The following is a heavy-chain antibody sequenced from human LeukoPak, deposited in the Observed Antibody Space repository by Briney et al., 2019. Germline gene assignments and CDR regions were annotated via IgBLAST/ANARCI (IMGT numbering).Heavy chain of an antibody. CDR1: GFTFSSYS. V-gene: IGHV4-34*01. CDR3: ARGAWATRLGS. CDR2: IYESGTT. Sequence: GSLRLSCAASGFTFSSYSMNWVRQPPGEGLEWIGEIYESGTTEYNPSLKSRVTISMVPSKQQFSLSLSSVTAADTAVYYCARGAWATRLGSWGLGTPVIVSS. D-gene: IGHD2-15*01. J-gene: IGHJ4*02.